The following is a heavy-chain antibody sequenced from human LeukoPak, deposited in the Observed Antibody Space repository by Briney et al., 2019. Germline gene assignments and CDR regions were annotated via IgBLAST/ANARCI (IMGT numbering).Heavy chain of an antibody. J-gene: IGHJ4*02. CDR1: GYTFTSYD. CDR2: MSPNSGDT. V-gene: IGHV1-8*01. D-gene: IGHD7-27*01. CDR3: ARGPPNWGYDY. Sequence: ASVTVSCTASGYTFTSYDFNWVRQATGQRPEWMGWMSPNSGDTGYAQKFQDSVTMTRNTSISTAYMELSSLRSDDTAAYYCARGPPNWGYDYWGPGTLVTVSS.